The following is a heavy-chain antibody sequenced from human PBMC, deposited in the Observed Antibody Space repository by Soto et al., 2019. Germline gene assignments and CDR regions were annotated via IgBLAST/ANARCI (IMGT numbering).Heavy chain of an antibody. Sequence: PGGSLRLSCAASGFTLSGYAMDWVRQAPGKGLEYVSGISSNGVGTYYANSVQGRFTISRDNSKNTVYLQMGSLRPEDMAVYYCARRARPDFYYMNVWGXGTTVTVSS. V-gene: IGHV3-64*01. J-gene: IGHJ6*03. CDR2: ISSNGVGT. CDR1: GFTLSGYA. D-gene: IGHD6-6*01. CDR3: ARRARPDFYYMNV.